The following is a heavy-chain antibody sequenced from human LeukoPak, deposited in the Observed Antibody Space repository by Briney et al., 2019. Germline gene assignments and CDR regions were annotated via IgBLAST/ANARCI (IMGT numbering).Heavy chain of an antibody. J-gene: IGHJ4*02. V-gene: IGHV4-59*12. CDR3: ARETSLAGFASGLGFNY. Sequence: SETLSLTCTVSGGSISGYYWTWIRQPPGKGLEWIGYIYYSGSTNYNPSLKSRVTISIDTSKKQFSLKLSSVTAADTAVYYCARETSLAGFASGLGFNYWGQGILVTVSS. D-gene: IGHD6-19*01. CDR2: IYYSGST. CDR1: GGSISGYY.